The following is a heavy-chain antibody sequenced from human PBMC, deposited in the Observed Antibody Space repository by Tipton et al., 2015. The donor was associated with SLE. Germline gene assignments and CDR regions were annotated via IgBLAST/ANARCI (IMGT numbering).Heavy chain of an antibody. CDR2: IYYSGST. J-gene: IGHJ3*02. CDR1: GGSISSHY. Sequence: TLSLTCTVSGGSISSHYWSWIRQPPGKGLEWIGYIYYSGSTNYNPSLKSRVTISVDTSKNQFSLKLSSVTAADTAVYYCAREDKDAFDIWGQGTMVTVSS. V-gene: IGHV4-59*11. CDR3: AREDKDAFDI.